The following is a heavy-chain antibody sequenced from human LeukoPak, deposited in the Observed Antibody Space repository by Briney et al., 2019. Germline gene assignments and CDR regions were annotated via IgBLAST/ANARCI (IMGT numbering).Heavy chain of an antibody. Sequence: SETLSLTCTVSGGSISSYYWSWIRQRPGKGREWIGYIYYSGSTNYNPSLKSRVTISVDTSKNQFSLKLSSVTAADTAVYYCARYSYGSGSNDAFDIWGQGTMVTVSS. CDR3: ARYSYGSGSNDAFDI. J-gene: IGHJ3*02. V-gene: IGHV4-59*01. CDR2: IYYSGST. CDR1: GGSISSYY. D-gene: IGHD3-10*01.